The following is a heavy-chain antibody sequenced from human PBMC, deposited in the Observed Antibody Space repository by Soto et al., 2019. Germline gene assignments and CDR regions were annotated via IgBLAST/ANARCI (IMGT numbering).Heavy chain of an antibody. Sequence: GGSLRLSCVTSGFRFSDYDMSWVRQAPGKGLEWVAVISYDGSNKYYADSVKGRFTISRDNSKNTLYLQMNSLRAEDTAVYYCANDYGDSPFYYYYGMDVWGQGTTVTVSS. D-gene: IGHD4-17*01. J-gene: IGHJ6*02. CDR1: GFRFSDYD. CDR2: ISYDGSNK. V-gene: IGHV3-30*18. CDR3: ANDYGDSPFYYYYGMDV.